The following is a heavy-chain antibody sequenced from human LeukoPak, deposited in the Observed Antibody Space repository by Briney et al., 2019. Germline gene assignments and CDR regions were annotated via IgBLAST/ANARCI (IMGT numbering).Heavy chain of an antibody. Sequence: GRSLRLSCAASGFTFDDYAMHWVRHAPGKGLEWVSGISWNSGSIGHADSVKGRFTISRDNAKNSLYLQMNSLRAEDTALYYCAKDRNAGLSLFDYWGQGTLVTVSS. CDR2: ISWNSGSI. D-gene: IGHD3/OR15-3a*01. J-gene: IGHJ4*02. V-gene: IGHV3-9*01. CDR1: GFTFDDYA. CDR3: AKDRNAGLSLFDY.